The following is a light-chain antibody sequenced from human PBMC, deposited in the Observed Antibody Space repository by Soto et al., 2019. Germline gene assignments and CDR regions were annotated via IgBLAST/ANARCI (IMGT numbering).Light chain of an antibody. CDR3: LQDYNYPRT. J-gene: IGKJ1*01. CDR1: AGIRND. CDR2: AAF. V-gene: IGKV1-6*01. Sequence: IQMTQSPSSLSASVGDSVTITCRASAGIRNDLGWYQQKPGKAPKRLIYAAFSLQSGVPSGFSGSGSGTDFTLTISSLQPEDFATYYCLQDYNYPRTFGQGTKVDIK.